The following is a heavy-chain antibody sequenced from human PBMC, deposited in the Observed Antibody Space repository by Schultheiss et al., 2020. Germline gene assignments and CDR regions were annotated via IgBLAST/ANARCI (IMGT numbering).Heavy chain of an antibody. V-gene: IGHV3-23*01. J-gene: IGHJ4*02. Sequence: GESLKISCAASGFTFSSYSMNWVRQAPGKGLEWVSVISNSGGSTYYADSVKGRFTISRDNSKNTLYLQMNSLRAEDTAVYYCAKAENGYNSGYWGQGTLVTVSS. CDR3: AKAENGYNSGY. CDR2: ISNSGGST. D-gene: IGHD5-24*01. CDR1: GFTFSSYS.